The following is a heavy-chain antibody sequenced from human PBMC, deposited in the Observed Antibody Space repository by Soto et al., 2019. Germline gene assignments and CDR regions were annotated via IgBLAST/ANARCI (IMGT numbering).Heavy chain of an antibody. V-gene: IGHV4-31*03. CDR2: IYYSGST. CDR1: GGSISSGGYY. CDR3: ARVYMVRGTIIRYFDY. J-gene: IGHJ4*02. D-gene: IGHD3-10*01. Sequence: SETLSLTCTVSGGSISSGGYYWSWIRQHPGKGLEWIGYIYYSGSTYYNPSLKSRVTISVDTSKNQFSLKLSSVTAADTAVYYCARVYMVRGTIIRYFDYWGQGTLVTVSS.